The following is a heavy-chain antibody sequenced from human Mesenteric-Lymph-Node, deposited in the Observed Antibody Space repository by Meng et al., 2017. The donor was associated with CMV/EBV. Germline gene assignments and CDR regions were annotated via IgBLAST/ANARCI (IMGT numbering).Heavy chain of an antibody. V-gene: IGHV4-34*01. Sequence: GRSQGWGAGPLEPSEAPSLTSAACCGSFSGYYWSWIRQPPGKELGLIGEINHSGRTNYNPSLKSRVTISVDTSKNQFSLKLSSVAAADTAVYYCARHQRWLKSEGGFDYWGQGTLVTVSS. D-gene: IGHD4-23*01. J-gene: IGHJ4*02. CDR1: CGSFSGYY. CDR2: INHSGRT. CDR3: ARHQRWLKSEGGFDY.